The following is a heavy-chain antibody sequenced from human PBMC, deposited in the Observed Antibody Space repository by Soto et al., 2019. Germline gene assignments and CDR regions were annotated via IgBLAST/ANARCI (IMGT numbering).Heavy chain of an antibody. D-gene: IGHD3-3*01. V-gene: IGHV4-34*01. Sequence: KPSETLSLTCALYGGSFDGYYWSWIRQSPGKGLEWIGEIHHSGSTKYNPSLKSRVSLSVDTSTKQSSLKMTSMTAADRGVYYCARGVDSWSGYLFWGQGTPVTVSS. CDR3: ARGVDSWSGYLF. CDR2: IHHSGST. J-gene: IGHJ4*02. CDR1: GGSFDGYY.